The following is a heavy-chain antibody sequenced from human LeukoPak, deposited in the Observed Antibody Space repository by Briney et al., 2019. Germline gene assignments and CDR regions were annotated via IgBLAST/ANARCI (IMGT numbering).Heavy chain of an antibody. CDR2: INHSGST. J-gene: IGHJ6*03. Sequence: PSETLSLTCAVYGGSFSGYYWSWIRQPPGKGLEWIGEINHSGSTNYNPSLKSRVTISVDTSKNQFSLKLSSVTAADTAVYYCARKGYCSGGSRYGYYYYYYMDVWGKGTTVTVSS. CDR1: GGSFSGYY. CDR3: ARKGYCSGGSRYGYYYYYYMDV. D-gene: IGHD2-15*01. V-gene: IGHV4-34*01.